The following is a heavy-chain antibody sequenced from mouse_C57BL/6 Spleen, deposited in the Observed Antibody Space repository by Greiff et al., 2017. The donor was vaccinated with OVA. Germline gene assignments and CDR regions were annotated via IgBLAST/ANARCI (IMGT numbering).Heavy chain of an antibody. D-gene: IGHD1-1*01. CDR3: ARSYYGSFMDY. CDR1: GYTFTSYW. Sequence: VQLQQPGAELVRPGSSVKLSCKASGYTFTSYWMHWVKQRPIQGLEWIGNIDPSDSETHYNQKFKDKATLTVDKSSSTAYMQLSSLTSEDSAVYYCARSYYGSFMDYWGQGTSVTVSS. J-gene: IGHJ4*01. V-gene: IGHV1-52*01. CDR2: IDPSDSET.